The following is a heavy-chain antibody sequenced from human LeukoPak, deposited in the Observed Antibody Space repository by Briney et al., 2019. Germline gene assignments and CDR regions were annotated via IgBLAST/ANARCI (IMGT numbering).Heavy chain of an antibody. Sequence: SETLSLTCTVSGGSVSSGSFYWIWLPQPPGKELVGIGNIYYSGCTNYHPSLKSRITISVGTSNNQFTLKLSAVTAVDTAVYYCAREGYYDGCGTHYFDYWGQGTLVTVSS. V-gene: IGHV4-61*01. CDR3: AREGYYDGCGTHYFDY. CDR2: IYYSGCT. D-gene: IGHD3-10*01. J-gene: IGHJ4*02. CDR1: GGSVSSGSFY.